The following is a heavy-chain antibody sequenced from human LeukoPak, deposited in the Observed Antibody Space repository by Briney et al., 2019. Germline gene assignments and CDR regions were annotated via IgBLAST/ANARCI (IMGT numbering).Heavy chain of an antibody. D-gene: IGHD6-13*01. V-gene: IGHV3-64D*09. CDR1: GFTFSSYW. Sequence: GGSLRLSCAASGFTFSSYWMSWVRQAPGKGLEYVSAISSNGGSTYYADSVKGRFTISGDNSKNTLYLQMSSLRAEDTAVYYCVKSNGYSSSWYCYWGQGTLVTVSS. J-gene: IGHJ4*02. CDR2: ISSNGGST. CDR3: VKSNGYSSSWYCY.